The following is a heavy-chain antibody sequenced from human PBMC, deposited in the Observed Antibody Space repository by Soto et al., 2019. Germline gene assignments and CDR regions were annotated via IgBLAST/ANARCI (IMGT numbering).Heavy chain of an antibody. V-gene: IGHV1-69*01. CDR2: IIPIFGTA. J-gene: IGHJ5*02. Sequence: QVQLVQSGAEVKKPGSSVKVSCKASGGTFSSYAISWVRQAPGQGLEWMGGIIPIFGTANYAQKFQGRVTISADESTSTAYMELSSLRSEDTAVYYCARYVAAAGLGLNWFDPWGQGTLVTVSS. CDR1: GGTFSSYA. CDR3: ARYVAAAGLGLNWFDP. D-gene: IGHD6-13*01.